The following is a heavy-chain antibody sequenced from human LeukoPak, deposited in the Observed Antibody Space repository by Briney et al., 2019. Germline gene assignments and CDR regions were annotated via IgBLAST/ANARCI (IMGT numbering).Heavy chain of an antibody. CDR2: IRYDGSNK. CDR1: GFTFSSYG. J-gene: IGHJ4*02. Sequence: SGGSLRLSCAASGFTFSSYGMHWVRQAPGKGLEWVAFIRYDGSNKYYADSVKGRFTISRDNAKNSLYLQMNSLRAEDTAVYYCARQTWGVSNYYFDYWGQGTLVTVSS. V-gene: IGHV3-30*02. D-gene: IGHD3-3*02. CDR3: ARQTWGVSNYYFDY.